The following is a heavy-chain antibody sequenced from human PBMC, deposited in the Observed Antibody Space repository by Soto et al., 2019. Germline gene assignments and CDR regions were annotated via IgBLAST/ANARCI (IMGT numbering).Heavy chain of an antibody. D-gene: IGHD5-18*01. V-gene: IGHV4-34*01. J-gene: IGHJ4*02. CDR3: ARGSWGYSYGYQNY. CDR2: INHSGST. CDR1: GGSFSGYY. Sequence: SETLSLTCAVYGGSFSGYYWSWIRQPPGKGLEWIGEINHSGSTNYNPSLKSRVTISVDTSKNQFSLKLSSVTAADTAVYYCARGSWGYSYGYQNYWGQGTLVTVSS.